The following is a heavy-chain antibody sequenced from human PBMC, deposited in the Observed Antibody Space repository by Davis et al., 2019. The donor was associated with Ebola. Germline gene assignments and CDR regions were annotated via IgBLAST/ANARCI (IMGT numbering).Heavy chain of an antibody. J-gene: IGHJ6*04. CDR3: ARGWLRRGLDA. V-gene: IGHV6-1*01. CDR1: GDRVSINSAG. Sequence: HSQTLSLTCAISGDRVSINSAGWNWIRQSPSRGLEWLGRTYYNSKWYKDYAVSLKSRITINPDTSKNQFSLHLNSVTPEDTALYFCARGWLRRGLDAWGEGTAVTVSS. D-gene: IGHD3-10*01. CDR2: TYYNSKWYK.